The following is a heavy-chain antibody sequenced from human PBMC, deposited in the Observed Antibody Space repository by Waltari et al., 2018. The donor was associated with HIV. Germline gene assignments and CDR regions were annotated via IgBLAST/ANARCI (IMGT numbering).Heavy chain of an antibody. CDR3: ARLSYHAFDL. Sequence: EVQLVESGGDLVQPGGSLRLSCAVSGFSFSSFWMSWVRQAPGKGLEWVASMKHDGSEKYYVDSVKGRFTISRDNAKNSLFLQMDSLRAEDTALYYCARLSYHAFDLWGQWTMVTVSS. CDR2: MKHDGSEK. J-gene: IGHJ3*01. D-gene: IGHD3-16*02. CDR1: GFSFSSFW. V-gene: IGHV3-7*01.